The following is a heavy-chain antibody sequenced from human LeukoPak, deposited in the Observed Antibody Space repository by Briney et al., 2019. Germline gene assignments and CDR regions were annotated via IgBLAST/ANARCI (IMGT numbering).Heavy chain of an antibody. CDR2: IYYTGST. J-gene: IGHJ4*02. V-gene: IGHV4-39*07. CDR3: ARELLSGDPSIGN. D-gene: IGHD7-27*01. Sequence: SETLSLTCAVSGASISGSGYYLGWIRQPPGKGLEWIGNIYYTGSTYYNASLQSRVTISIDMSKNQFSLKLSSVTAADTAVYYCARELLSGDPSIGNWGQGTLVTVSS. CDR1: GASISGSGYY.